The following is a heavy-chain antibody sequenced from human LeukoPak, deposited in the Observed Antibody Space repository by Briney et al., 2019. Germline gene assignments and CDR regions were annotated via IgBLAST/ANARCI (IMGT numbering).Heavy chain of an antibody. CDR3: ARAPLPTPAAKGKNWFDP. D-gene: IGHD2-2*01. CDR2: INPNSGGT. V-gene: IGHV1-2*06. Sequence: GASVKVSCKASGYNFNNYYMYWVRQAPGQGLEWMGRINPNSGGTNYAQKFQGRVTMTRDTSISTAYMELSRLRSDDTAVYYCARAPLPTPAAKGKNWFDPWGQGTLVTVSS. J-gene: IGHJ5*02. CDR1: GYNFNNYY.